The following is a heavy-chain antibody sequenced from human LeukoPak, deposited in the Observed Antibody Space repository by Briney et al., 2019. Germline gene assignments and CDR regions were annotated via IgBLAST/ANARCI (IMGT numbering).Heavy chain of an antibody. V-gene: IGHV4-39*07. CDR3: ARDGTVNYFDY. D-gene: IGHD6-13*01. CDR1: GGSISSYY. CDR2: IYYSGST. Sequence: SETLSLTCAVYGGSISSYYWGWIRQPPGKGLEWIGSIYYSGSTYYNPSLKSRVTISVDTSKNQFSLKLSSVTAADTAVYYCARDGTVNYFDYWGQGTLVTVSS. J-gene: IGHJ4*02.